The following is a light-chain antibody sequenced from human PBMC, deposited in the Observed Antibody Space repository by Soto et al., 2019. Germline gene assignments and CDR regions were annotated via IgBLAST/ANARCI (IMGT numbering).Light chain of an antibody. CDR2: DNS. CDR1: SSNIGNNY. V-gene: IGLV1-51*01. J-gene: IGLJ2*01. Sequence: QSVLTQPPSVSAAPGQKVTISCSGSSSNIGNNYVSWYQQLPGTAPKLLIYDNSKRPSGIPDRFSGSKSGTSATLGITGLQTGDEAYYYCGTWDSSLSAGVIFGGGTKLTVL. CDR3: GTWDSSLSAGVI.